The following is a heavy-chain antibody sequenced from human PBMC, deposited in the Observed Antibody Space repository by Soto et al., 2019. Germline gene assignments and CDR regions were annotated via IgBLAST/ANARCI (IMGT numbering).Heavy chain of an antibody. CDR3: SKGPTTVTTRYFDP. CDR2: INASGGRT. CDR1: GFTFDGYA. D-gene: IGHD4-17*01. J-gene: IGHJ5*02. V-gene: IGHV3-23*01. Sequence: VQLLESGGGLAQPGGSLRLSCAASGFTFDGYAMSWVRQAPGKGLEWVSVINASGGRTFYAESVKGRFTISRDNSKNTLYLQMNSLRGEDTAVYYCSKGPTTVTTRYFDPWGQGTLVTVSS.